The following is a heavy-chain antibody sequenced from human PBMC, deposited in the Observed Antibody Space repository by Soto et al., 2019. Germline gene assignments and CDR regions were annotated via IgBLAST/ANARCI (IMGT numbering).Heavy chain of an antibody. CDR3: ARALPDDIVVGTGYFDY. J-gene: IGHJ4*02. V-gene: IGHV4-30-4*02. Sequence: SDTLSLTCTVSGDSISSANNYWSWIRQPPGEGLEWIGFISYSGTTSYSPSLKSRLAISLDTSKNQFSLSLTSVTAADTAVYYCARALPDDIVVGTGYFDYWGLGTLVTVS. D-gene: IGHD2-21*01. CDR2: ISYSGTT. CDR1: GDSISSANNY.